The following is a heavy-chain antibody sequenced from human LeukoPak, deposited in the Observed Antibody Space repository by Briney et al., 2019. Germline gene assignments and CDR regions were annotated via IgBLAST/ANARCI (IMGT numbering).Heavy chain of an antibody. CDR3: ATDRDGYMFYFDY. Sequence: SVKVSCKASGGTFSSYTIGWVRQAPGQGLEWMGRIIPILGIANYAQKFQGRVTITADKSTSTAYMELSSLRSEDTAVYYCATDRDGYMFYFDYWGQGTLVTVSS. D-gene: IGHD5-24*01. CDR1: GGTFSSYT. V-gene: IGHV1-69*02. CDR2: IIPILGIA. J-gene: IGHJ4*02.